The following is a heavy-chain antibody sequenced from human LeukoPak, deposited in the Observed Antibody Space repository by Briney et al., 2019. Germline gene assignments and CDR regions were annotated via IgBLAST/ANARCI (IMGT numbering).Heavy chain of an antibody. CDR1: GGSISSNY. CDR3: ARGYSYGQISDY. CDR2: IYYSGST. V-gene: IGHV4-59*01. J-gene: IGHJ4*02. D-gene: IGHD5-18*01. Sequence: SETLSLTCTVSGGSISSNYWSWIRQSPGRGLELIGYIYYSGSTNYNPSLKSRATISVDTSKNQFSLKLSSVTPADTAVYYCARGYSYGQISDYWGQGTLVTVSS.